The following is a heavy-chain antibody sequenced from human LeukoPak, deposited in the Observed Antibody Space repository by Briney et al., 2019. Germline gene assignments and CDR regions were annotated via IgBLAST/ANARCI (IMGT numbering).Heavy chain of an antibody. V-gene: IGHV4-34*01. J-gene: IGHJ4*02. Sequence: PSETLTLTCAVYGGSFSGYYWSWIRQPPGKGLEWIGEINHSGSTNYNPSLKSRVTISVDTSKNQFSLKLSSVTAADTAVYYCARDYDILTGYRWGFDYWGQGTLVTVSS. CDR1: GGSFSGYY. CDR2: INHSGST. CDR3: ARDYDILTGYRWGFDY. D-gene: IGHD3-9*01.